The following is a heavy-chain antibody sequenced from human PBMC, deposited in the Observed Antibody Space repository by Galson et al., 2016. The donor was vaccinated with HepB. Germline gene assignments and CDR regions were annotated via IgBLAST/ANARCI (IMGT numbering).Heavy chain of an antibody. V-gene: IGHV3-33*03. CDR2: IWHDGSNK. CDR1: EFTFSTYG. D-gene: IGHD3-10*01. Sequence: SLRLSCAASEFTFSTYGMHWVRQAPGKGLEWVALIWHDGSNKYYADSVKGRFTIFRDNAKNSLYLQTNSLRVVDTAVYYCARPRDNYGHAIDIWGQGTMVTVSS. J-gene: IGHJ3*02. CDR3: ARPRDNYGHAIDI.